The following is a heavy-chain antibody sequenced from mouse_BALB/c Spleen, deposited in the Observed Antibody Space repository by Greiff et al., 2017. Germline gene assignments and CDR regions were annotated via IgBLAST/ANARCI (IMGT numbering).Heavy chain of an antibody. V-gene: IGHV1-7*01. Sequence: VQLQQSGAELAKPGASVKMSCKASGYTFTSYWMHWVKQRPGQGLEWIGYINPSTGYTEYNQKFKDKATLTADKSSSTAYMQLSSLTSEDSAVYYCAGPDYYGSSWNYFDYWGQGTTLTVSS. D-gene: IGHD1-1*01. CDR2: INPSTGYT. J-gene: IGHJ2*01. CDR3: AGPDYYGSSWNYFDY. CDR1: GYTFTSYW.